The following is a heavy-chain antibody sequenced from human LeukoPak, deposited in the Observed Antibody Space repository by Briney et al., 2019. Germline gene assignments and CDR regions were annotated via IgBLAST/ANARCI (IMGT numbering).Heavy chain of an antibody. D-gene: IGHD5-18*01. J-gene: IGHJ4*02. CDR3: AGTRGYSYGIQDY. V-gene: IGHV4-59*12. Sequence: SETLSLTCTVSGGSISSYYWSWIRQPPGKGLEWIGYIYYSGSTNYNPSLKSRVTISVDTSKNQFSLKLSSVTAADTAVYYCAGTRGYSYGIQDYWGQGTLVTVSS. CDR1: GGSISSYY. CDR2: IYYSGST.